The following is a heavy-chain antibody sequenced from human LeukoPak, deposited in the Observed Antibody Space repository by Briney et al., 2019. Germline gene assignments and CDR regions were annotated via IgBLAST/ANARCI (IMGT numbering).Heavy chain of an antibody. Sequence: PGGSLRLSCAASGFIFKNSVMSWVRQAPGKGLEWLSVMYSNGTTHYADSVKGRLTVSRHNSKNTLYLQMNSLRHEDTALYYCARMVWAAMANWGQGTRVTVSS. CDR2: MYSNGTT. J-gene: IGHJ4*02. V-gene: IGHV3-53*04. D-gene: IGHD5-18*01. CDR1: GFIFKNSV. CDR3: ARMVWAAMAN.